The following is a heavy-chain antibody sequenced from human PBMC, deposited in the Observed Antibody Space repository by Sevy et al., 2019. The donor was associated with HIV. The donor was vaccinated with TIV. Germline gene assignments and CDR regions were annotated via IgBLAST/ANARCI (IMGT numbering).Heavy chain of an antibody. Sequence: GGSLRLSCAASGFTFDDYAMHWVRQAPGKCLEWVSGISWNSGSIGYADSVKGRFTISRDNAKNSLYLQMNSLRVEDTALYYCAKARGGYWFDPWGQGTLVTVSS. CDR1: GFTFDDYA. CDR3: AKARGGYWFDP. J-gene: IGHJ5*02. V-gene: IGHV3-9*01. D-gene: IGHD2-15*01. CDR2: ISWNSGSI.